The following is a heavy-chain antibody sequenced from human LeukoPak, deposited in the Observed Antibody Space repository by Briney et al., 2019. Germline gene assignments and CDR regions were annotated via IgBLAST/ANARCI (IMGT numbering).Heavy chain of an antibody. D-gene: IGHD3-10*01. J-gene: IGHJ6*02. Sequence: GGSLRLSCAASGFTFSSYWMSWVRQAPGKGLEWVANTKQDGSEKYYVDSVKGRFTISRDNAKNSLYLQMNSLRAEDTAVYYCARVGQLWFGESWMDVWGRGTTVTVSS. CDR2: TKQDGSEK. CDR3: ARVGQLWFGESWMDV. CDR1: GFTFSSYW. V-gene: IGHV3-7*01.